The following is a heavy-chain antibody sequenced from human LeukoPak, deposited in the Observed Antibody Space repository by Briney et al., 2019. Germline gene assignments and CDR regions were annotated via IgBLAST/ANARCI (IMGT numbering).Heavy chain of an antibody. CDR3: ARESVDWFDP. CDR1: GGSISSYY. V-gene: IGHV4-59*01. CDR2: IYYSGST. J-gene: IGHJ5*02. Sequence: SETLSLTCTVSGGSISSYYWSWIRQPPGKGLEWIGYIYYSGSTNYNPSLKSRVTISVDTSKTHFSLKLSSVTAADTAVYYCARESVDWFDPWGQGTLVTVSS.